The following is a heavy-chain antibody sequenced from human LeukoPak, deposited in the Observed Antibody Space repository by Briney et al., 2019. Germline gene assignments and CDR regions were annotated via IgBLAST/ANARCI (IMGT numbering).Heavy chain of an antibody. CDR3: AKSTRAVMAMMDV. Sequence: GGSLRLSCAASGFTFSSYGMHWVRQAPGKGLECVAFIRYDGSNKYYADSVKGRFTISRDNAKNSLFLQMNSLRAEDTAVYFCAKSTRAVMAMMDVWGKGTTVTVSS. D-gene: IGHD3-16*01. CDR1: GFTFSSYG. V-gene: IGHV3-30*02. J-gene: IGHJ6*04. CDR2: IRYDGSNK.